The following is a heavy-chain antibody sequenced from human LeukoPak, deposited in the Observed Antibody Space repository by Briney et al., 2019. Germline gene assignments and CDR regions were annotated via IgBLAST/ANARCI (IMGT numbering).Heavy chain of an antibody. CDR1: GRSLSSYY. CDR3: ARHMGLGYSYGYPYFDY. Sequence: WETLSLICTVSGRSLSSYYWSWVRQPPGKGLEWRGYIYCSGSTNYNPSLKSRVTISVDTSKHQFSLKLSSVTAADTAVYYCARHMGLGYSYGYPYFDYWGQGTLVTVSS. CDR2: IYCSGST. D-gene: IGHD5-18*01. J-gene: IGHJ4*02. V-gene: IGHV4-59*08.